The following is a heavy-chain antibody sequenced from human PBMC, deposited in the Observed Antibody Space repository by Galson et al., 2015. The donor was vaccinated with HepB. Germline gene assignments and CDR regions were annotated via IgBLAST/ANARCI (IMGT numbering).Heavy chain of an antibody. D-gene: IGHD1-1*01. Sequence: SLRLSCAASGFTFSSYAMSWVRQAPGKGLEWVSVISGSGGSTYYADSVRGRFTISRDNSKKTLYLQMDSLRDEDTAVYYCTGDRFETNPMDVVPGTIVKWGQGTLVTVSS. V-gene: IGHV3-23*01. CDR1: GFTFSSYA. CDR2: ISGSGGST. CDR3: TGDRFETNPMDVVPGTIVK. J-gene: IGHJ4*02.